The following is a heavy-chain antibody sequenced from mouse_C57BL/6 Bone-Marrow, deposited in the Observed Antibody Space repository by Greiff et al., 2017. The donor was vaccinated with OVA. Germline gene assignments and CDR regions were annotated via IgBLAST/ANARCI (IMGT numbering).Heavy chain of an antibody. D-gene: IGHD2-4*01. Sequence: QVQLQQPGAELVKPGASVKLSCKASGYTFTSYWMHWVKQRPGQGLEWIGMIHPNSGSTNYNEKFKSKATLTVDKSSITAYMQLSSLTSEDSAVYYCARGWVITKYFDVWGTGTTVTVSS. CDR3: ARGWVITKYFDV. CDR2: IHPNSGST. V-gene: IGHV1-64*01. J-gene: IGHJ1*03. CDR1: GYTFTSYW.